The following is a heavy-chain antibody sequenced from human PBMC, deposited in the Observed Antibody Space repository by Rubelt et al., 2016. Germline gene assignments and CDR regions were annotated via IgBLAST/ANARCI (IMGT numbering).Heavy chain of an antibody. Sequence: EVQLVQSGAEVKKPGESLRISCKGAGYRFTSYWISWVRQMPGKGLEWMGRIDPSDSYTNYSPSFQGHGTISADKSSSTAYLQWSSLKASDTAMYYCARIPGSGSSEINWFDPWGQGTLVTVSS. V-gene: IGHV5-10-1*03. CDR1: GYRFTSYW. CDR3: ARIPGSGSSEINWFDP. J-gene: IGHJ5*02. D-gene: IGHD3-10*01. CDR2: IDPSDSYT.